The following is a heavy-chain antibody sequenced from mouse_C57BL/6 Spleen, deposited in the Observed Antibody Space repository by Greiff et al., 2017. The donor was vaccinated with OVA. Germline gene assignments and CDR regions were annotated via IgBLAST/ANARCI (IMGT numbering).Heavy chain of an antibody. Sequence: EVKLVESGAELVRPGASVKLSCTASGFNIKDDYMHWVKQRPEQGLEWIGWIDPENGDTEYASKFQGKATITADTSSNTAYLQLSSLTSEDTAVYYCTRGTKGYFDYWGQGTTLTVSS. CDR1: GFNIKDDY. D-gene: IGHD3-3*01. CDR3: TRGTKGYFDY. J-gene: IGHJ2*01. V-gene: IGHV14-4*01. CDR2: IDPENGDT.